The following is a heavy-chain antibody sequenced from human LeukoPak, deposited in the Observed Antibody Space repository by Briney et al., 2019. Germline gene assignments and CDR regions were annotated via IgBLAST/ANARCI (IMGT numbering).Heavy chain of an antibody. V-gene: IGHV3-30*02. CDR3: AKSDYGDSVDY. D-gene: IGHD4-17*01. Sequence: PGGSLRLSCAASGLPLSSYARTGSRKPPGKGREWVAFIRYDGSNKYYADSVKGRFTISRDNSKNTLYLQMNSLRAEDTAVYYCAKSDYGDSVDYWGQGTLVTVSS. CDR2: IRYDGSNK. CDR1: GLPLSSYA. J-gene: IGHJ4*02.